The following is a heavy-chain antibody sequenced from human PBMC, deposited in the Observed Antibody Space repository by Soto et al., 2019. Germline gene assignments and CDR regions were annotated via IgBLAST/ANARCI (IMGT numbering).Heavy chain of an antibody. CDR1: GFTFSSYA. V-gene: IGHV3-23*01. CDR2: ISGSGSPT. D-gene: IGHD1-26*01. CDR3: ARDMSGGTYNYYYGMDV. J-gene: IGHJ6*02. Sequence: EVQLLESGGGLGQPGGALRLSCAASGFTFSSYAMTWVRQAPGRGLEWVSAISGSGSPTYYADSVKGRLTISRDNSKNTLYLQMNSLRADDTVVYYCARDMSGGTYNYYYGMDVWGQGTTVTVSS.